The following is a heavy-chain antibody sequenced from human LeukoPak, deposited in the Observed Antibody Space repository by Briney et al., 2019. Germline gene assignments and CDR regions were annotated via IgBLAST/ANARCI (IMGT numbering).Heavy chain of an antibody. CDR3: ARDQYDTWSRRGNFDS. J-gene: IGHJ4*02. D-gene: IGHD3/OR15-3a*01. Sequence: PGGSLRLSCVASGFTFGKYWMSWVRQAPGKGLEWMANIKLDGSEKNYVDSVKGRFTISRDNTKNSLYPQMNSLRAEDTAVFYCARDQYDTWSRRGNFDSWGQGTLVIVSS. V-gene: IGHV3-7*03. CDR1: GFTFGKYW. CDR2: IKLDGSEK.